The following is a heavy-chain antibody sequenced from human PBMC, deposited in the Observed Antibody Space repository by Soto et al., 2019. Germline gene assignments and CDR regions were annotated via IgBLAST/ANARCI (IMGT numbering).Heavy chain of an antibody. V-gene: IGHV4-59*01. J-gene: IGHJ5*02. CDR2: IYYSGST. Sequence: SDTLSLTCTVSGGSISSYYWSWIRQPPGKGLEWIGYIYYSGSTNYNPSLKSRVTISIDTSKNQFSLKLSSVTAADTAVYYCARDHVAGRDSNWFDPWGQGTLVAVS. CDR3: ARDHVAGRDSNWFDP. CDR1: GGSISSYY. D-gene: IGHD6-19*01.